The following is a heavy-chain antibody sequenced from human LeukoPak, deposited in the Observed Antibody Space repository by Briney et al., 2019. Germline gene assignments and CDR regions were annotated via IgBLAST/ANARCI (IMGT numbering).Heavy chain of an antibody. V-gene: IGHV3-7*01. CDR1: GFPFSNYW. CDR3: AREGASAISHAFGI. D-gene: IGHD3-16*01. Sequence: GGSLRFSCAASGFPFSNYWMTWVRQAPGKGLEWVANIIQDGTEKNYVGSVKGRFTISRDNAKNSLSLQMNSLRAEDTAIYYCAREGASAISHAFGIWGQGTVVTVSS. CDR2: IIQDGTEK. J-gene: IGHJ3*02.